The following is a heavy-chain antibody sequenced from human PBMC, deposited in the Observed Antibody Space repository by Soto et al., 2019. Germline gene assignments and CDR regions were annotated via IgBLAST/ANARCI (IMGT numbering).Heavy chain of an antibody. CDR3: ARVDTAMIDY. CDR2: ISGSSSTE. V-gene: IGHV3-48*02. Sequence: EVLLVESGGGLVPPGGSLRLSCAASGFTFRGYSMNWVRQAPGKGLEWISYISGSSSTEYYADSVKGRFTISRDNAMNSLYLQMNSLRDEDTAVYYCARVDTAMIDYWGQGTLVTVSS. CDR1: GFTFRGYS. D-gene: IGHD5-18*01. J-gene: IGHJ4*02.